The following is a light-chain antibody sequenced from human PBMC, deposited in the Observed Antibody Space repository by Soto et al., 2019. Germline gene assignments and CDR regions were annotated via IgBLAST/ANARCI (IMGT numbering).Light chain of an antibody. J-gene: IGKJ1*01. CDR1: QAVNTR. V-gene: IGKV3D-15*01. CDR3: QQYNNWPPWT. CDR2: LAS. Sequence: EIVLTQSPATLSSFPGDRVTLSCRASQAVNTRLAWYQHKPGQAPRLLIYLASNRAAGVPARFSGSGSGTDFTLTIGSLQSEDFAVYYCQQYNNWPPWTFGQGTKVEIK.